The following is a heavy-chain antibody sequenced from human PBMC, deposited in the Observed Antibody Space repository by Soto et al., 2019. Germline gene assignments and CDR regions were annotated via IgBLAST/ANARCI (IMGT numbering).Heavy chain of an antibody. CDR1: GYTFANYG. CDR3: ARDLVPGYTGFSGY. CDR2: ISAYNGNT. J-gene: IGHJ4*02. V-gene: IGHV1-18*01. D-gene: IGHD5-12*01. Sequence: SVKVSCKTSGYTFANYGINWVRQAPGQGLEWMGWISAYNGNTNFAQKLQGRVSLTTDTSSTTAYMELRSLTSDDTAVYYCARDLVPGYTGFSGYWGQGTLVTVSS.